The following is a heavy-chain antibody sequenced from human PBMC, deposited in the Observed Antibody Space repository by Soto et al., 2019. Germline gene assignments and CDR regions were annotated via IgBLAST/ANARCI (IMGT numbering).Heavy chain of an antibody. CDR2: ISAYNGNT. J-gene: IGHJ5*02. CDR3: ARDKVGCSSTSCYTRWFDP. CDR1: GYTLTSYG. D-gene: IGHD2-2*02. Sequence: ASVKVSCKASGYTLTSYGISWVRQAPGQGLEWMGWISAYNGNTNYAQKLQGRVTMTTDTSTSTAYMELRSLRSDDTAVYYCARDKVGCSSTSCYTRWFDPWGQGTLVTVSS. V-gene: IGHV1-18*04.